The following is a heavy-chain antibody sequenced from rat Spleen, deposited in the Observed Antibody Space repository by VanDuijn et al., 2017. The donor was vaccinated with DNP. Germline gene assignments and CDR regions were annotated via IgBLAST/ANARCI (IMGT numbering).Heavy chain of an antibody. CDR2: ITSTGGST. Sequence: EVQLVESGGGLVQPGRSLKLSCVASGLTFNNYWMTWIRQAPGKGLEWIASITSTGGSTYYFDSVKGRFTISRDNAKSTLYLQMNSLGSEDTATYYCTRKYTTDYYWYFDFWGPGTMVTVSS. J-gene: IGHJ1*01. CDR1: GLTFNNYW. CDR3: TRKYTTDYYWYFDF. D-gene: IGHD1-6*01. V-gene: IGHV5-31*01.